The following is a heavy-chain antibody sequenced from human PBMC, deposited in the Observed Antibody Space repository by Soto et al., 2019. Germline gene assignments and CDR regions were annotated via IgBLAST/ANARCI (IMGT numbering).Heavy chain of an antibody. CDR2: IKSKSDGGTT. V-gene: IGHV3-15*07. CDR3: TTDSYISMIIVRSDY. D-gene: IGHD3-22*01. J-gene: IGHJ4*01. Sequence: GGSLRLSCAASGFIFSNAWINWVRQAPGKGLEWVGRIKSKSDGGTTDFAAPVKGRFVISRDDSKNMVYLQMSSLTTEDTAVYYCTTDSYISMIIVRSDYWGHGTLVTVSS. CDR1: GFIFSNAW.